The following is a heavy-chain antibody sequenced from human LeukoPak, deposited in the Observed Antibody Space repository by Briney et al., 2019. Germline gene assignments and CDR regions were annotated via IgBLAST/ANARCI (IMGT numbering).Heavy chain of an antibody. J-gene: IGHJ6*02. Sequence: GGSLRLSCAASGFIFSTYWMSWVRQAPGKGLEWVANIKQDGSEKYYVDSVKGRFTISRDNAKNSLDLQMNSLRAEDTALYHCARNNGMDVWGQGTTVIVSS. CDR1: GFIFSTYW. V-gene: IGHV3-7*03. CDR2: IKQDGSEK. CDR3: ARNNGMDV.